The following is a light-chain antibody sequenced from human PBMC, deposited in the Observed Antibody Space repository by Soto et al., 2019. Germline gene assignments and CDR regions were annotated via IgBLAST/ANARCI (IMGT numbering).Light chain of an antibody. CDR3: QQYNSFPWT. CDR2: KAS. CDR1: QNIYTW. V-gene: IGKV1-5*03. Sequence: DIQMTQSPSTLSASVGDRVTITCRASQNIYTWLAWSQQKPGKAPKLLLYKASNLESGVPSRFSGSGSGTEFTLTISSLQPDDFATYYCQQYNSFPWTFGQGTKVEIK. J-gene: IGKJ1*01.